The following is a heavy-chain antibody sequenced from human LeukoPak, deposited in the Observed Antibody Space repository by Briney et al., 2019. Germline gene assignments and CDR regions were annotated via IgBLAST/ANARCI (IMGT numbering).Heavy chain of an antibody. D-gene: IGHD5-24*01. J-gene: IGHJ4*02. CDR2: TSSDGSNK. V-gene: IGHV3-30*01. CDR3: ARDDPFNYYFDY. Sequence: GGSLRLSCAASGFTFSSYTMHWVRQAPDKGLEWVTVTSSDGSNKYYADSVEGRFTISRDNSKNTLYLQMNSLRAEDTAVYYCARDDPFNYYFDYWGQGTLVTVSS. CDR1: GFTFSSYT.